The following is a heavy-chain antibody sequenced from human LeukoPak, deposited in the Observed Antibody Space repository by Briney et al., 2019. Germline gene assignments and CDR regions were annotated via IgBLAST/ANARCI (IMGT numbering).Heavy chain of an antibody. J-gene: IGHJ6*02. CDR2: ISYDGGNK. D-gene: IGHD3-10*01. CDR3: ARDHGSGRMDV. Sequence: GGSLRLSCAASGFTFSSYAMHWVRQAPGKGLEWVAVISYDGGNKYYADSVKGRFTISRDSSKNTLYLQMNSLRAEDTAVYYCARDHGSGRMDVWGQGTTVTVSS. V-gene: IGHV3-30*04. CDR1: GFTFSSYA.